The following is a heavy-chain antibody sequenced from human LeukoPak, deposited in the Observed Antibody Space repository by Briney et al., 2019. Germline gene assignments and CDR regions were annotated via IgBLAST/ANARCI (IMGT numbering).Heavy chain of an antibody. CDR2: ISGSGGST. D-gene: IGHD6-13*01. CDR1: GFTFSSYA. J-gene: IGHJ4*02. CDR3: ARGDTGYSSSPFDY. V-gene: IGHV3-23*01. Sequence: PGGSLRLSCAASGFTFSSYAMSWVRQAPGKGLEWVSAISGSGGSTYYADSVKGRFTISRDNSKNTLYLQMNSLRAEDTAVYYCARGDTGYSSSPFDYWGQGTLVTVSS.